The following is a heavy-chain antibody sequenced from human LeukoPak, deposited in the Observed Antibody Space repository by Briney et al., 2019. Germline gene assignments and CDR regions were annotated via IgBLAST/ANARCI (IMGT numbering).Heavy chain of an antibody. CDR3: ARVSSSWYQDWYFDL. CDR1: GVSISSYY. CDR2: IDTSGNT. V-gene: IGHV4-4*07. Sequence: PSETLSLTCTVSGVSISSYYWSWIRQPAGKGLEWIGRIDTSGNTNYKPSLKSRVTMSVDTSKNQFSLKLSSVTAADTAVYYCARVSSSWYQDWYFDLWGRGTLVTVSS. J-gene: IGHJ2*01. D-gene: IGHD6-13*01.